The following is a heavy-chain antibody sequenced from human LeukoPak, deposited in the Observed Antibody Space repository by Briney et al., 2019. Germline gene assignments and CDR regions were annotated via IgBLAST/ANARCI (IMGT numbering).Heavy chain of an antibody. CDR2: ISSSSSYI. Sequence: GGSLRLSCAASGFTFSSYSMNWVRQAPGKGLEWVSSISSSSSYIYYADSVKGRFTISRDNAKNSLYLQMNSLRAEGTAVYYCARKVGRGAFDIWGQGTMVTVSS. V-gene: IGHV3-21*01. CDR1: GFTFSSYS. CDR3: ARKVGRGAFDI. D-gene: IGHD2-2*01. J-gene: IGHJ3*02.